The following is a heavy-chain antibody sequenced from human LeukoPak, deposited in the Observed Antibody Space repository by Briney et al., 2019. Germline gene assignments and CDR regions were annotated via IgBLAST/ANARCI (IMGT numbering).Heavy chain of an antibody. Sequence: SETLSLTCTVSGGSISSYYWSWIRQPAGKGLEWIGRIYTSGSTNFNPSLKSRVTMSVDTSKNQFSLELRSVTAADTAVYYCARGGSGSYWVDYWGQGTPVTVSS. V-gene: IGHV4-4*07. D-gene: IGHD1-26*01. J-gene: IGHJ4*02. CDR2: IYTSGST. CDR3: ARGGSGSYWVDY. CDR1: GGSISSYY.